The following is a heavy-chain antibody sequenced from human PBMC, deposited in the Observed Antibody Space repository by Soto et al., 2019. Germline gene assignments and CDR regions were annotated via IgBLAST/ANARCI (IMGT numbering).Heavy chain of an antibody. CDR2: ISAYNGNT. CDR1: GYTFTSYG. V-gene: IGHV1-18*01. J-gene: IGHJ4*02. Sequence: ASVKVSFKASGYTFTSYGISWVRQAPGQGLEWMGWISAYNGNTNYAPKLQGRVTMTADTSINTVYLELTTLRYDDTAVYYCEVTTGYWGQGTMVTVSS. CDR3: EVTTGY. D-gene: IGHD4-17*01.